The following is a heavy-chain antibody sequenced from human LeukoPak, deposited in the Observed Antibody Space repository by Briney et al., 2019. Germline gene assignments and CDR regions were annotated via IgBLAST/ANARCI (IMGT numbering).Heavy chain of an antibody. J-gene: IGHJ4*02. V-gene: IGHV4-59*01. CDR3: ARDRQIAARSVAGY. CDR1: GGSISSYY. D-gene: IGHD6-6*01. Sequence: PSETLSLTCTVSGGSISSYYWSWIRQPPGKGLEWIGYIYYSGTTNYNPSLKSRVTISVDTSKNHFSLKLSSVTAADTAVYYCARDRQIAARSVAGYWGQGTLVTVSS. CDR2: IYYSGTT.